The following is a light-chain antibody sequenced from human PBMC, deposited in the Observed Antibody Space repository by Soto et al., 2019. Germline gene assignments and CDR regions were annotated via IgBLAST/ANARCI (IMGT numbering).Light chain of an antibody. V-gene: IGKV1-5*03. J-gene: IGKJ1*01. Sequence: DIQITQAPSTLSGSVGDRVTITCRASQSISSWLSWYQQKPGKAPQLLIYKGSSLDSGVPSRFSGSGSGKEFTLTTSSLQPDDFANYYCQHYNSYSTTWTFGQGTKVDIK. CDR2: KGS. CDR3: QHYNSYSTTWT. CDR1: QSISSW.